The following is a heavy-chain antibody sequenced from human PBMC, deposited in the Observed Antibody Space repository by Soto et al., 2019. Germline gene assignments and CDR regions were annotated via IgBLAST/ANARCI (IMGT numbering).Heavy chain of an antibody. V-gene: IGHV1-18*01. CDR3: ARDFNYDSSGFPDTDY. CDR1: GYTFTSYG. CDR2: ISAYNGNT. D-gene: IGHD3-22*01. Sequence: EASVKVSCKASGYTFTSYGISWVRQAPGQGLEWMGWISAYNGNTNYAQKLKGRVTMTTDTSTSTAYMELRSLRSDDTAVYYCARDFNYDSSGFPDTDYWGQGTLVTVSS. J-gene: IGHJ4*02.